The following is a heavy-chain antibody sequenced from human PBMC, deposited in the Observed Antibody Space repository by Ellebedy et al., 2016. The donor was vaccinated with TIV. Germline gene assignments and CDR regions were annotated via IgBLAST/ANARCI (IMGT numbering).Heavy chain of an antibody. D-gene: IGHD2-21*01. V-gene: IGHV1-69*13. CDR2: IIPMFGKA. Sequence: AASVKVSCKASGGTFSSYAISWVRQSPGQGLEWMGGIIPMFGKANSAQTFQGRVTITADESTSTAYMELSSLTSEDTAVYYCAREGFGSGHCGGFDIWGQGTLVTVSS. J-gene: IGHJ3*02. CDR1: GGTFSSYA. CDR3: AREGFGSGHCGGFDI.